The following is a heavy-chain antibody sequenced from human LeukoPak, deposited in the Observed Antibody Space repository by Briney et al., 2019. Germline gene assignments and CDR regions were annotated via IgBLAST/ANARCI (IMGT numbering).Heavy chain of an antibody. V-gene: IGHV4-4*09. Sequence: SETLSLTCTVSGGSNNSYYRSWIRQPPGKGLEWIGYTHPSGNTNYSPSLKSRVTISIDVSRNQFSLKLSSVTAADTAVYYCARKAPKKGWFDPWGQGTLVTVSS. J-gene: IGHJ5*02. CDR2: THPSGNT. CDR3: ARKAPKKGWFDP. CDR1: GGSNNSYY.